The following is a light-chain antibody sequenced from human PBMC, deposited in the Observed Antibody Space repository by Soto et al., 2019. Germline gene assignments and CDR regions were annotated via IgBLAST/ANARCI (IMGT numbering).Light chain of an antibody. CDR3: GSWDSSLSDYV. CDR1: SSNIGGNS. CDR2: DDD. Sequence: QSVLTQPPSVSSAPGQMVTISCSGSSSNIGGNSVSWYQQLPGTAPKLLIYDDDKRPSGIPDRFSGSKSGTSATLGITGFQTGDEADYYCGSWDSSLSDYVFGTGTKVTXL. V-gene: IGLV1-51*01. J-gene: IGLJ1*01.